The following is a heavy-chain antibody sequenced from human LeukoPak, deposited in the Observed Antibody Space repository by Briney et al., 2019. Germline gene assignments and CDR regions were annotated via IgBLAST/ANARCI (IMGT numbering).Heavy chain of an antibody. CDR1: GFTFSSYG. CDR3: ARALIPHYYGSGSYNPLGY. CDR2: ISSSGSTI. J-gene: IGHJ4*02. Sequence: GGSLRLSCAAYGFTFSSYGMTWVRQAPGKGLEWVSYISSSGSTIYYADSVKGRFTISRDNAKNSLYLQMNSLRAEDTAVYYCARALIPHYYGSGSYNPLGYWGQGTLVTVSS. D-gene: IGHD3-10*01. V-gene: IGHV3-48*04.